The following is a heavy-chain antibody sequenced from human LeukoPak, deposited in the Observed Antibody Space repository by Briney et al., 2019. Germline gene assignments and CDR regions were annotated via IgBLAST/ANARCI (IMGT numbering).Heavy chain of an antibody. CDR3: ARDSYDFLTGRYSGSGGDY. Sequence: ASVKVSCEASGYTFSSNGINWVRQAPGRGLEWMGWISGYNGNTHYAQQFQGRVTMTTDTSTSTVYTELRTLRSDDTAVYYCARDSYDFLTGRYSGSGGDYWGQGTLVTVSS. CDR2: ISGYNGNT. V-gene: IGHV1-18*01. J-gene: IGHJ4*02. CDR1: GYTFSSNG. D-gene: IGHD3/OR15-3a*01.